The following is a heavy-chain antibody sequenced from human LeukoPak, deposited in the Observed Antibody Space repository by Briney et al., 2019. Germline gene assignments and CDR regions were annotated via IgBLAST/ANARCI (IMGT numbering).Heavy chain of an antibody. CDR1: GGSISSSSYY. J-gene: IGHJ6*03. CDR3: ARPVRKRGYYYMDV. V-gene: IGHV4-39*07. Sequence: SETLSLTCAVSGGSISSSSYYWGWIRQPPGKGLEWIGSLFYSGNTYYNPSLKSRVSISVNASKNQFSLNLISVTAADTAVYYCARPVRKRGYYYMDVWGKGTTVTVSS. D-gene: IGHD3-10*01. CDR2: LFYSGNT.